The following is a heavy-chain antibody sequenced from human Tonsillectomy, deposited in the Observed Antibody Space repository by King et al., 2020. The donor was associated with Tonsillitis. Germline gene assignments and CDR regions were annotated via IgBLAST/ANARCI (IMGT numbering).Heavy chain of an antibody. CDR2: IFYSGST. V-gene: IGHV4-39*01. D-gene: IGHD2/OR15-2a*01. Sequence: QLQESGPGLVKPSETLSLTCTVCGDSISSTSFYWGGVLQPPGKGLVWIGSIFYSGSTYSDPSLQSLVTISVDTSKNQFSLKLSSVTAADTAVYYCARQRLLNWFDRWGKGTLVTVSS. J-gene: IGHJ5*02. CDR1: GDSISSTSFY. CDR3: ARQRLLNWFDR.